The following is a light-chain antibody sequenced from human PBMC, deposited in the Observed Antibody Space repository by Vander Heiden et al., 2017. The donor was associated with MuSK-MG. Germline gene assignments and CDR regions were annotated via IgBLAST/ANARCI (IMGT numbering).Light chain of an antibody. Sequence: SALPPPASAPGSPGPSITISCTGTSSDVGSYNLVPWSQQHPGKAPKLMIYEGSKRPSGVSNRFSGSKSGNTASLTISGRQAEDEADYYCCSYAGSWVFGGGTKLTVL. V-gene: IGLV2-23*01. CDR3: CSYAGSWV. CDR2: EGS. CDR1: SSDVGSYNL. J-gene: IGLJ3*02.